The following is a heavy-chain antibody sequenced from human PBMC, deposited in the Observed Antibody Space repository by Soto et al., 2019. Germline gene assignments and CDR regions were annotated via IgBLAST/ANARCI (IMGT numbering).Heavy chain of an antibody. J-gene: IGHJ5*02. D-gene: IGHD2-21*01. CDR1: GGPIGSGGYH. Sequence: SETLSLTCTVSGGPIGSGGYHWSWIRQHPGEGLEYIGYIFQRGSTFYNPSLRSRVTISVDASNNQFSLKLSSVTAADTAVYYCARGTGAYRFDPWGHGTLVTVSS. CDR2: IFQRGST. V-gene: IGHV4-31*03. CDR3: ARGTGAYRFDP.